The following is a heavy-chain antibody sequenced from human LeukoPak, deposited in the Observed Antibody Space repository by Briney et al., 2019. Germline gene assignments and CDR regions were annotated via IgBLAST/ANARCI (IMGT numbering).Heavy chain of an antibody. CDR2: ITWNSGRM. V-gene: IGHV3-9*01. D-gene: IGHD6-13*01. J-gene: IGHJ4*02. CDR3: ARDLMGIAYRGAFYY. CDR1: GFTFDDYA. Sequence: GRSLRLSCAASGFTFDDYAMHWVRQGPEKGLEWVSGITWNSGRMDYVGSVKGRFTISRDNAKNSLYLQMNSLRAEDTAVYYCARDLMGIAYRGAFYYWGQGTLVTVSS.